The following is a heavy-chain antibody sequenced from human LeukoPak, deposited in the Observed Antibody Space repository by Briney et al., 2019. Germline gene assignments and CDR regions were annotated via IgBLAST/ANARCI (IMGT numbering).Heavy chain of an antibody. CDR1: GLNFRSFW. CDR3: ARGFYFSMTELYYLDL. V-gene: IGHV3-7*04. Sequence: GGSLRLSCAVSGLNFRSFWMSWVRQAPGKGLEWVANIKQDETETFYVDSVKGRFTISRDSAKNSLYLQMNSLRVEDSAVYYCARGFYFSMTELYYLDLWGRGTLVTVSS. D-gene: IGHD2-15*01. J-gene: IGHJ2*01. CDR2: IKQDETET.